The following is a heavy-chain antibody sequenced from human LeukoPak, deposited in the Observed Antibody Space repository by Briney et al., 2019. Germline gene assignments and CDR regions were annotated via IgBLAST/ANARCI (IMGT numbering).Heavy chain of an antibody. D-gene: IGHD6-13*01. CDR3: LVIASAGTGY. CDR2: IKQDGSEK. J-gene: IGHJ4*02. V-gene: IGHV3-7*01. Sequence: PGGSLRLSCAASGFTFSSYWMSWVRQAPGKGLEWVANIKQDGSEKYYVDSVKGRFTISRDNAKNSLFLRMNSLRAEDTAVYYCLVIASAGTGYWGQGILVTVSS. CDR1: GFTFSSYW.